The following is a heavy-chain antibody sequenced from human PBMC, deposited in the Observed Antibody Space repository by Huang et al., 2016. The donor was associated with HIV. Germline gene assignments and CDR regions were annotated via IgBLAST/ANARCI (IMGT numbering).Heavy chain of an antibody. CDR3: ARDRDFYDSSGYWGFNYFDY. CDR2: INPSDGST. D-gene: IGHD3-22*01. CDR1: GYDFPSYY. Sequence: QVQLVQSGAEVKKPGASVKVSCKASGYDFPSYYMHWVRQAPGQGLEWMGIINPSDGSTSYAQKFQGRVTTTRDTSTNTVFMELSSLRSEDTAVYYCARDRDFYDSSGYWGFNYFDYWGQGTLVTVSS. V-gene: IGHV1-46*01. J-gene: IGHJ4*02.